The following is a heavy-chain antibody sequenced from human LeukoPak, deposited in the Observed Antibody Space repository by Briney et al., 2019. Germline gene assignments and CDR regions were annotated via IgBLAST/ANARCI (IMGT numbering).Heavy chain of an antibody. CDR1: GFTFNSYS. V-gene: IGHV3-48*02. D-gene: IGHD6-19*01. Sequence: GGSLRLSCAASGFTFNSYSMNWVRQAPGKGLEWVSYISTTSTIYYGDSVRGRFTISRDNAKNSLYLQMNSLRDEDTAVYYCARFHSSGSGFEYWGQGTLVTVSS. J-gene: IGHJ4*02. CDR3: ARFHSSGSGFEY. CDR2: ISTTSTI.